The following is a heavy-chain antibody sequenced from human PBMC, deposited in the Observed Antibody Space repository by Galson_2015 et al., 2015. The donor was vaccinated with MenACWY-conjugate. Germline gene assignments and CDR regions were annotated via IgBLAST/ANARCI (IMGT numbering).Heavy chain of an antibody. CDR1: GFTFSTYW. V-gene: IGHV3-7*01. Sequence: SLRLSCEASGFTFSTYWMTWVRQAPGKGLEWVGNIMPDGSETYYVDSVKGRFTISRDNAKNSLYLQMNSLRVEDTAVYYCARGRLKLDPWGQGTLVTISS. CDR3: ARGRLKLDP. CDR2: IMPDGSET. J-gene: IGHJ5*02.